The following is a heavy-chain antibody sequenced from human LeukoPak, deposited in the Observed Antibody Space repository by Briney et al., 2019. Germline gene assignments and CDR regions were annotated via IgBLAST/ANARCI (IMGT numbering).Heavy chain of an antibody. J-gene: IGHJ4*02. Sequence: ASVKVSCKVSGYTLTELSMHWVRQAPGKGLEWMGGFDPEDGATIYAQKFQGRVTMTEDRSTDTAYMELSSLRSEDTAVYYCATVVLYSGYYFDYWGQGTLVTVSS. V-gene: IGHV1-24*01. D-gene: IGHD5-12*01. CDR3: ATVVLYSGYYFDY. CDR1: GYTLTELS. CDR2: FDPEDGAT.